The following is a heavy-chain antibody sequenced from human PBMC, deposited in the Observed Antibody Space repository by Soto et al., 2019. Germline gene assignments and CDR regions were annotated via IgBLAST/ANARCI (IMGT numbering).Heavy chain of an antibody. D-gene: IGHD2-21*02. J-gene: IGHJ6*02. CDR1: GFTFSSYG. CDR2: ISYDGSNK. CDR3: AKDPARDEYYYYGMDV. V-gene: IGHV3-30*18. Sequence: QVQLVESGGGVVQPGRSLRLSCAASGFTFSSYGMHWVRQAPGKGLEWVAVISYDGSNKYYADSVKGRFTISRDNSKNTLYLQMNSLRAEDTAVYYCAKDPARDEYYYYGMDVWGQGTTVTVSS.